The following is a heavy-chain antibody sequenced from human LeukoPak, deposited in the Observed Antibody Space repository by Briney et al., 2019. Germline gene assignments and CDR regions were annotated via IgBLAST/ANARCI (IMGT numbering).Heavy chain of an antibody. V-gene: IGHV1-2*02. D-gene: IGHD4-17*01. Sequence: ASVKVSCKGSGYTFTDYYMHWVRQAPGQGLEWMAKINPNSGATAYAERFQGRVTLTRDTSISTMYMELRTLTSGDTAVYYCARLSDYGDYIDYWGQGTPVTVSS. CDR1: GYTFTDYY. J-gene: IGHJ4*02. CDR3: ARLSDYGDYIDY. CDR2: INPNSGAT.